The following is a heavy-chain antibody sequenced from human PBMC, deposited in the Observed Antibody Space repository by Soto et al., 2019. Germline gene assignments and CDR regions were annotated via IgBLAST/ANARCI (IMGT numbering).Heavy chain of an antibody. CDR2: IRAHNGNS. CDR3: ARDWYFYGSGSPNHMDV. Sequence: QVQLVQAGDEMRKPGASVKVSCQASGYTFSNYGITWVRQAPGQGLEWTGGIRAHNGNSKYAQSPQGRLTLTTDTSTSTAYMELRSLRSDDTAVYYCARDWYFYGSGSPNHMDVWGRGTTVSVSS. D-gene: IGHD3-10*01. J-gene: IGHJ6*03. CDR1: GYTFSNYG. V-gene: IGHV1-18*01.